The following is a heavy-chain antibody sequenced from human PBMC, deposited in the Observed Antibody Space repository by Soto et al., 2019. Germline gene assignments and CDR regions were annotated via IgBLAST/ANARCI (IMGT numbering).Heavy chain of an antibody. CDR2: IKSKTDGGTT. J-gene: IGHJ3*02. CDR1: GFTFSNAW. Sequence: PGGSLRLSCAAPGFTFSNAWMSWVRQAPGKGLEWVGRIKSKTDGGTTDYAAPVKGRFTISRDDSQNTLYLQMNSLKTEDTAVYYCTTDAPAAPLGFDIWGQGTMVTVSS. D-gene: IGHD6-25*01. V-gene: IGHV3-15*01. CDR3: TTDAPAAPLGFDI.